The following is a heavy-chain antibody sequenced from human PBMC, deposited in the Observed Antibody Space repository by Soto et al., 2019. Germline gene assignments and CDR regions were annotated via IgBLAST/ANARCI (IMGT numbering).Heavy chain of an antibody. Sequence: GGSLRLSCAASGFTFSSYSMNWVRQAPGKGLEWVSYISSSSSTIYYADSVKGRFTISRDNAKNSLYLQMNSLRDEDTAVYYCARQDDTFGGVIVTDFDYWGQGTLVTVSS. D-gene: IGHD3-16*02. CDR1: GFTFSSYS. CDR2: ISSSSSTI. CDR3: ARQDDTFGGVIVTDFDY. V-gene: IGHV3-48*02. J-gene: IGHJ4*02.